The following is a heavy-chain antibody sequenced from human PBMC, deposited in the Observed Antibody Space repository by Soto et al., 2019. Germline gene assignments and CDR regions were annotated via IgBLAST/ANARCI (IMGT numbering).Heavy chain of an antibody. CDR1: GGSITSYY. V-gene: IGHV4-59*01. D-gene: IGHD3-10*01. J-gene: IGHJ4*01. CDR3: ARRWSGTDY. Sequence: QVQLQESGPGLVKPSETLCLTCTVSGGSITSYYWSWIRQPPGKGLEWIGYIHNSGSTSYNPSLQSRVTISADVSKNQFSLDLRSVTAADTAVYYCARRWSGTDYWGHGTLVTVSS. CDR2: IHNSGST.